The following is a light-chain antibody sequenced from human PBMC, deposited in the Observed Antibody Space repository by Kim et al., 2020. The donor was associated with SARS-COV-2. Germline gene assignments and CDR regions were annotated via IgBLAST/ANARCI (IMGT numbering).Light chain of an antibody. V-gene: IGKV1-27*01. Sequence: ASVGDRVTITCRASQAISNYLAWYQQKPGKVPQVLIYAASTLQSGVPSRFSGSGSGTDFTLTISSLQPEDVATYYCQKYDRAPLTFGGGTKVDIK. CDR2: AAS. CDR3: QKYDRAPLT. J-gene: IGKJ4*01. CDR1: QAISNY.